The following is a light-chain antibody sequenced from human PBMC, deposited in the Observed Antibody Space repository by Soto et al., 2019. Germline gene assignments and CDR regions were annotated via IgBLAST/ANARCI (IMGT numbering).Light chain of an antibody. Sequence: EIVLTQSPATLSLSPGERATLSCRASQSVSSYLAWYQQKPGQAPRLLIYDASNRATGIPARFSGSGSATDFTLTISSLEPEDFAVYYCQQRTTFGQGTKVEI. CDR3: QQRTT. CDR2: DAS. J-gene: IGKJ1*01. V-gene: IGKV3-11*01. CDR1: QSVSSY.